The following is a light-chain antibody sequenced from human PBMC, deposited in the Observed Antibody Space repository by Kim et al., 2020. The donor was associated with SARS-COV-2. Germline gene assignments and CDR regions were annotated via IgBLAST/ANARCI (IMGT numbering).Light chain of an antibody. CDR1: QSISSW. CDR3: QQYNSYPNT. Sequence: DIQMTQSPSTLSASVGDRVTITCRASQSISSWLAWYQQKPGKAPKLLIYKASSLESGVPSRFSGSGSGTEFTLTISSLQPDDFATYYCQQYNSYPNTFGQRTKLEI. J-gene: IGKJ2*01. CDR2: KAS. V-gene: IGKV1-5*03.